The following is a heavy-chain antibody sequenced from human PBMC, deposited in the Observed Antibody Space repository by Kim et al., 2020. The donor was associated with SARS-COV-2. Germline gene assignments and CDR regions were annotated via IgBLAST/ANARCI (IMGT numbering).Heavy chain of an antibody. J-gene: IGHJ2*01. D-gene: IGHD6-13*01. V-gene: IGHV5-10-1*01. CDR3: ARSPPFYSSSWGNWYFDL. Sequence: GESLKISCKGSGYSFTSYWISWVRQMPGKGLEWMGRIDPSDSYTNYSPSFQGHVTISADKSISTAYLQWSSLKASDTAMYYCARSPPFYSSSWGNWYFDLWGRGTLVTVSS. CDR2: IDPSDSYT. CDR1: GYSFTSYW.